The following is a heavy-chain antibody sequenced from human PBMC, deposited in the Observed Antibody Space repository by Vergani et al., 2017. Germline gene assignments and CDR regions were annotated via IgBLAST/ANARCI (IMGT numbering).Heavy chain of an antibody. CDR1: GASISGGYYY. J-gene: IGHJ4*02. D-gene: IGHD3-10*01. CDR2: IYTSGST. CDR3: EREVLLYFGANY. V-gene: IGHV4-61*02. Sequence: QVQLQESGPGLVKPSQTLSLTCTVSGASISGGYYYWNWLRQPAGKGLEWIGRIYTSGSTNYNPSLKSRVTISLDTSKNQFSLKLTSVTAADTAVYYCEREVLLYFGANYWGQGTLVTVSS.